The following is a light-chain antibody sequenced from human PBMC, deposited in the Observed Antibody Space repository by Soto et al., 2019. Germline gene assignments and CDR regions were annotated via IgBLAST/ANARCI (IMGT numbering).Light chain of an antibody. Sequence: EIVLTQSPGTLSLSPGERATLSCRASQTVSDSYLAWYQQKPGQAPRLLIYGASGRATGIPDRFSGSGSRTDFTLIITRLEPEDFAVYYCQQRSYWRFGGGTKVDIK. CDR3: QQRSYWR. CDR2: GAS. CDR1: QTVSDSY. V-gene: IGKV3D-20*02. J-gene: IGKJ4*01.